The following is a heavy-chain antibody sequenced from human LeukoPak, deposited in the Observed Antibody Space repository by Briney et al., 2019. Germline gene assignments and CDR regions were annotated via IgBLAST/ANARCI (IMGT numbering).Heavy chain of an antibody. Sequence: SETLSLTCTVSGGSMSPYYWSWIRQPPGKGLEWIGYIHYSGTTNYNPSLKSRTTISVDMSKNQFSLNLTSVAAADTAVYYCARQLGNWNDWFDPWGQGTLVTVSS. CDR1: GGSMSPYY. CDR3: ARQLGNWNDWFDP. V-gene: IGHV4-59*08. D-gene: IGHD1-20*01. CDR2: IHYSGTT. J-gene: IGHJ5*02.